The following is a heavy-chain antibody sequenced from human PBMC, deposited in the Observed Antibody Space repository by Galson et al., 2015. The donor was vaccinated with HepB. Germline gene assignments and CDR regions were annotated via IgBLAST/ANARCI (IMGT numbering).Heavy chain of an antibody. V-gene: IGHV3-33*01. Sequence: SLRLSCAASGFTFSSYGMHWVRQAPGKGLEWVAVIWYDGSNKYYADSVKGRFTISRDNSKNTLYLQMNSLRAEDTAVYYCARDRGYCSGGSCYSTSGYFDYWGQGTLVTVSS. J-gene: IGHJ4*02. D-gene: IGHD2-15*01. CDR3: ARDRGYCSGGSCYSTSGYFDY. CDR2: IWYDGSNK. CDR1: GFTFSSYG.